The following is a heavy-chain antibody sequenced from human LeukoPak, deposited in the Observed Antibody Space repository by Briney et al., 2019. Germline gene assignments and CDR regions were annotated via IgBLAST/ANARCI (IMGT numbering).Heavy chain of an antibody. D-gene: IGHD4-17*01. CDR1: GGSISGSSYY. Sequence: PSETLSLTCTVSGGSISGSSYYWGWIRQPPGKGLEWIGSIYYSGSTYDNPSLKSRVTISVDTSKNQFSLKLSSVTAADTAVYYCARSTVRVLEEYFQHWGQGTLVTVSS. CDR2: IYYSGST. CDR3: ARSTVRVLEEYFQH. V-gene: IGHV4-39*01. J-gene: IGHJ1*01.